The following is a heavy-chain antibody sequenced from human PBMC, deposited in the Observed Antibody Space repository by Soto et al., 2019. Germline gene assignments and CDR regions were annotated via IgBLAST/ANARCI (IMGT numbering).Heavy chain of an antibody. CDR1: VGTFSNYG. V-gene: IGHV1-69*13. CDR3: AIDEYDAYVWGSYHS. D-gene: IGHD3-16*02. Sequence: SVKVSCEASVGTFSNYGISWVRQAPGQGLEWMGGIIPSSDAANYAQKFQGRVIITADESTSTAYMDLSSLRSEDTAVYYCAIDEYDAYVWGSYHSWCQGTPVNVS. CDR2: IIPSSDAA. J-gene: IGHJ5*02.